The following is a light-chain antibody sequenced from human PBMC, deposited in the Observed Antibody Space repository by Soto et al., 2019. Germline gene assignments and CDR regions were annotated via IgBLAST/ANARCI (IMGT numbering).Light chain of an antibody. CDR1: SSDVGGYDY. V-gene: IGLV2-11*01. CDR3: CSYVGRDTLV. Sequence: QSALTQPRSVSGSPGQSVTISCSGTSSDVGGYDYVSWSRHHPGKAPKLIIYDVSKRISGVPDRFSGSKSGNTASLTISGLQAEDEADYYCCSYVGRDTLVFGGGTKVTVL. CDR2: DVS. J-gene: IGLJ2*01.